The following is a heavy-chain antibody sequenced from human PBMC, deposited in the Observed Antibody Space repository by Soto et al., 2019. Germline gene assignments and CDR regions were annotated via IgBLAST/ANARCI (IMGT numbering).Heavy chain of an antibody. Sequence: GGSLRLSCAASGFTFSSYSMNWVRQAPGKGLEWVSSISSSSSYIYYADSVKGRFTISRDNAKNSLYLQMNSLRAEDTAVYYCARDLVRGPPSDPWGQGTLVTVSS. CDR2: ISSSSSYI. CDR3: ARDLVRGPPSDP. V-gene: IGHV3-21*01. CDR1: GFTFSSYS. D-gene: IGHD3-10*01. J-gene: IGHJ5*02.